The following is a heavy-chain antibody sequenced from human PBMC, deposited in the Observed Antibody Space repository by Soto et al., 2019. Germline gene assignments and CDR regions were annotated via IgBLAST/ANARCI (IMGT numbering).Heavy chain of an antibody. CDR1: GYTFTSYD. D-gene: IGHD6-13*01. Sequence: QVQLVQSGAEVKKPGASVKVSCKASGYTFTSYDINWVRQATGQGLEWMGWMNPNSGNTGYAQKFPGRVTMTSNTSISTAYMELSSLRSEDTAVYYCARAAAAGNWFDPWGQGTLVTVSS. CDR3: ARAAAAGNWFDP. CDR2: MNPNSGNT. J-gene: IGHJ5*02. V-gene: IGHV1-8*01.